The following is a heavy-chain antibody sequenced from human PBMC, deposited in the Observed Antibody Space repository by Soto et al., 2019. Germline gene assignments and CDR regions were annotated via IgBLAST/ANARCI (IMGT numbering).Heavy chain of an antibody. CDR2: IYWDDDK. Sequence: QITLKESGPTLVKPTQTLTLSCTFSGFSLSTRGVGVGWIRQPPGKALEWLTLIYWDDDKRYSPSLKNSLTITKDTSKNQVVLTTTNINPVDKDTYYCAIANICCYSRTLDYRRQVSLVNVSS. CDR1: GFSLSTRGVG. CDR3: AIANICCYSRTLDY. V-gene: IGHV2-5*02. J-gene: IGHJ4*02. D-gene: IGHD3-22*01.